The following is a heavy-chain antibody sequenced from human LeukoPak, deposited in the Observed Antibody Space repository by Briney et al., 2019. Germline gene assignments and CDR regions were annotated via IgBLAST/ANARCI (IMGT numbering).Heavy chain of an antibody. V-gene: IGHV4-39*01. CDR3: VRQSQYYYDSSGYYPPTYYFDY. CDR1: GGSISSSSYY. J-gene: IGHJ4*02. D-gene: IGHD3-22*01. CDR2: IYYSGST. Sequence: SETLSLTCTVSGGSISSSSYYWGWIRQPPGKGLEWIGSIYYSGSTYYNPSLKSRVTISVDTSKNQFSLKLSSVTAADTAVYYCVRQSQYYYDSSGYYPPTYYFDYWGQGTLVTVSS.